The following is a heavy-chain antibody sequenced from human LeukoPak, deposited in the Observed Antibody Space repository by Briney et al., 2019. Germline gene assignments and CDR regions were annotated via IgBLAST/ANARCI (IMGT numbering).Heavy chain of an antibody. J-gene: IGHJ6*03. V-gene: IGHV4-34*01. CDR3: ARAGTSRYDFWSGYSDYYYYYMDV. Sequence: PSETLSLTCAVYGGSFSGYYWSWIRQPPGKGLEWIGEINHSGSTNYNPSLKSRVTISVDTSKKQFSLKLSSVTAADTAVYYCARAGTSRYDFWSGYSDYYYYYMDVWGKGTTVTVSS. D-gene: IGHD3-3*01. CDR1: GGSFSGYY. CDR2: INHSGST.